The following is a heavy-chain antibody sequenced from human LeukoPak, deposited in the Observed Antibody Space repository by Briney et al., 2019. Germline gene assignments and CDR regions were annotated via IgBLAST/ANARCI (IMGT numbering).Heavy chain of an antibody. J-gene: IGHJ4*02. CDR2: IYYSGST. V-gene: IGHV4-31*03. CDR1: GGSNSSGGYY. CDR3: ARDADSSGYHFDY. D-gene: IGHD3-22*01. Sequence: SETLSLTCTVSGGSNSSGGYYWSWIRQHPGKGLEWIGYIYYSGSTYYNPSLKSRVTISVDTSKNQFSLKLSSVTAADTAVYYCARDADSSGYHFDYWGQGTLVTVSS.